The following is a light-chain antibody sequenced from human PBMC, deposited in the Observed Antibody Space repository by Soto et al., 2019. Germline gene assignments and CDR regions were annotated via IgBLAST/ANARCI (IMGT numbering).Light chain of an antibody. CDR2: EVN. J-gene: IGLJ1*01. Sequence: QSALTQPASVSGSPGQSITISCTGTSSDVGSYNYFSWYQQLPGKATKLMIYEVNNRPSGVSNCFSGSKSGNTASLTISGLQAEDEVDYYCSSLSSSPTPYFVFGTGTKLTVL. CDR3: SSLSSSPTPYFV. V-gene: IGLV2-14*01. CDR1: SSDVGSYNY.